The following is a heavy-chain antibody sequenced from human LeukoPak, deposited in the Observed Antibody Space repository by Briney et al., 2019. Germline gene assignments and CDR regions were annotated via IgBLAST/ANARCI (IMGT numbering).Heavy chain of an antibody. CDR1: GFTFSSYA. Sequence: HPGRSLRLSCAASGFTFSSYAMHWVRQAPGRGLEWVAVISYDGTNKYYADSVKGRFTMSRDNSKNTAFLQMNSLRAEDTAVYYCAKCPVYYYGLDVWGQGTTVTVSS. CDR3: AKCPVYYYGLDV. CDR2: ISYDGTNK. J-gene: IGHJ6*02. V-gene: IGHV3-30*18.